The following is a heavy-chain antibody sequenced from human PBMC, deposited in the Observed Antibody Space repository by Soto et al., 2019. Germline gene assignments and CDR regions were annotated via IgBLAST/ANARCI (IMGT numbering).Heavy chain of an antibody. D-gene: IGHD3-10*01. CDR2: IIPILGIA. CDR1: GGTFSSYT. Sequence: QVQLVQSGAEVKKPGSSVKVSCKASGGTFSSYTISWVRQAPGQGLEWMGRIIPILGIANYAQKFQGRVTXTXXKSTSTAYMELSSLRSEDTAVYSCAIGFGEFASDYWGQGTLVTVSS. V-gene: IGHV1-69*02. J-gene: IGHJ4*02. CDR3: AIGFGEFASDY.